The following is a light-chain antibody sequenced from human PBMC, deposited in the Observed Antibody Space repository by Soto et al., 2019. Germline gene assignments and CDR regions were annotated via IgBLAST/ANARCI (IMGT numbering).Light chain of an antibody. CDR3: QQYGTSPIN. V-gene: IGKV3-20*01. Sequence: EIVLTQSPGTLSLSPEERATLSCRASQSIKNNFLAWYQQKPGQAPRLLIFGASSRSSGIPYRFSGSGSGTDFTLTVSRLEPEDFAVYYCQQYGTSPINFGQGTRLEIK. CDR1: QSIKNNF. CDR2: GAS. J-gene: IGKJ5*01.